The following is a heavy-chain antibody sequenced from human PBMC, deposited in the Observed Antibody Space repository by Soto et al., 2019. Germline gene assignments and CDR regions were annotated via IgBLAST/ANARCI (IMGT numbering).Heavy chain of an antibody. J-gene: IGHJ6*02. CDR3: AKEGPLAARKYYYYYYGMDV. CDR2: TSGSGGST. CDR1: GFTFSSYA. Sequence: GGSLRLSCAASGFTFSSYAMSWVRQAPGKGLEWVSATSGSGGSTYYADSVKGRFTISRDNSKNTLYLQMNSLRAEDTAVYYCAKEGPLAARKYYYYYYGMDVWGQGTTVTVSS. V-gene: IGHV3-23*01.